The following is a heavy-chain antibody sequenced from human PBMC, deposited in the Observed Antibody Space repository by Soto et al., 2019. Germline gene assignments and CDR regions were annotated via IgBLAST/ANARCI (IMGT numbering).Heavy chain of an antibody. J-gene: IGHJ4*02. V-gene: IGHV4-4*02. CDR2: IYHSGST. CDR1: SGSISSSNW. Sequence: PSETLSLTCAVSSGSISSSNWWSWVRQPPGKGLEWIGEIYHSGSTNYNPSLKSRVTISVDKSKNQFSLKLSSVTAADTAVYYCARTTFGSYGDYFDYWGQGTLVTVSS. D-gene: IGHD1-26*01. CDR3: ARTTFGSYGDYFDY.